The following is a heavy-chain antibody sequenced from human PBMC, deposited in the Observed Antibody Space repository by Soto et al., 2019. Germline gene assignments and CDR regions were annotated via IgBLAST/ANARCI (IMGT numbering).Heavy chain of an antibody. CDR2: ISGSGGST. D-gene: IGHD1-26*01. CDR1: GFTFSSYA. V-gene: IGHV3-23*01. CDR3: AQGPLEGANYKYYDMDV. Sequence: PGGSLRLSCAASGFTFSSYAMSWVRQAPGKGLEWVSAISGSGGSTYYADSVKGRFTFSRDNSKNTVYLQMDNLRVEDTAVYHCAQGPLEGANYKYYDMDVWGQGTTVTVSS. J-gene: IGHJ6*02.